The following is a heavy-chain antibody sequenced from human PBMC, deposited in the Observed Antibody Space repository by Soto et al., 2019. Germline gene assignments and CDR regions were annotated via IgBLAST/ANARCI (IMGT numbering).Heavy chain of an antibody. V-gene: IGHV1-2*02. D-gene: IGHD1-26*01. CDR1: GDTFTANF. CDR3: AKWLRSGSYYCDY. CDR2: INPKSGGT. Sequence: ASVKVSCKASGDTFTANFLHWVRQAPGQQFEWMGWINPKSGGTKYPQNFQGRVTMTRDTSLSTVYMTLSGLTSDDTAVYYCAKWLRSGSYYCDYWGQGMLVTVSS. J-gene: IGHJ4*02.